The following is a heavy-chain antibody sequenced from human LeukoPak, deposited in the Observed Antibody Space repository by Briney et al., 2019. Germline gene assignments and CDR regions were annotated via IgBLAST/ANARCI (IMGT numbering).Heavy chain of an antibody. CDR3: ARGTDYTSSYYYHYPMDV. CDR1: GFSFSTFD. CDR2: ISYGESNM. D-gene: IGHD6-6*01. V-gene: IGHV3-30*04. Sequence: GRSLRLSCAASGFSFSTFDMHWVRQAPGKGLEWVSYISYGESNMYYADSVKGRFTISRDNSNNTLYLQMNSLRGDDTAVYYCARGTDYTSSYYYHYPMDVWGKGTTVTVSS. J-gene: IGHJ6*03.